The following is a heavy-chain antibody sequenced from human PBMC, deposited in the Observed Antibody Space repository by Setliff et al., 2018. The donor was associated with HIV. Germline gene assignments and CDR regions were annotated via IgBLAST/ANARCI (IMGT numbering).Heavy chain of an antibody. CDR2: IYSSRWS. CDR1: GGSISNSSSY. D-gene: IGHD2-2*02. V-gene: IGHV4-39*01. Sequence: LSLTCTVSGGSISNSSSYWGWIRRTPGKGPEWIGSIYSSRWSYYNPSLQSRLTLSIDRSRSQFSLNLRSVTAADTAVYYCGRHSLYGPAAISALDYWGQGALVTVSS. CDR3: GRHSLYGPAAISALDY. J-gene: IGHJ4*02.